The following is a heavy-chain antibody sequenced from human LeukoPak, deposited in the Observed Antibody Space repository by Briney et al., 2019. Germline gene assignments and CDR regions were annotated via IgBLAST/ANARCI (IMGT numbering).Heavy chain of an antibody. CDR2: ISGSGDNT. CDR1: GFTFSTYA. J-gene: IGHJ4*02. Sequence: PGGSLRLSCVASGFTFSTYAMSWVRQVPGKGLEWVSTISGSGDNTYYAESVKGRFTISRDNSKNTLYVQMKSLRAEDTAVYYCAKCLVYVAGGGFDYWGQGAQVTVSS. CDR3: AKCLVYVAGGGFDY. D-gene: IGHD2-8*01. V-gene: IGHV3-23*01.